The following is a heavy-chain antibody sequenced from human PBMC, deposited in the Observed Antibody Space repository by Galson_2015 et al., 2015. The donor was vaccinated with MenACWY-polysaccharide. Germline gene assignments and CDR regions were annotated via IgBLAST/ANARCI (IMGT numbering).Heavy chain of an antibody. CDR1: GYSFPNYW. CDR3: AIQLFPTQLSSSHD. D-gene: IGHD2-2*01. CDR2: IYPGDSDA. V-gene: IGHV5-51*01. J-gene: IGHJ4*02. Sequence: QSGAEVTKPGEYLKISCKASGYSFPNYWIGWVSQMPGKGLEWMGIIYPGDSDARYSPSFRGQVTISADKSVNTVYLQWISLKASDSAMDYFAIQLFPTQLSSSHDWGQGTLFTVSS.